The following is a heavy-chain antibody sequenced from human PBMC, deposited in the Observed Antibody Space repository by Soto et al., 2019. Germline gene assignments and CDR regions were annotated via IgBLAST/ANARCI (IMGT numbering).Heavy chain of an antibody. V-gene: IGHV3-30-3*01. CDR3: ARDRFSKPLGEFNY. CDR1: GFTFSSYA. D-gene: IGHD3-10*01. Sequence: QVQLVESGGGVVQPGRSLRLSYAASGFTFSSYAMHWVRQAPGKGLEWVAVISYDGSNKYYADSVKGRFTISRDNSKNPLYLQMNSLRAEDTAVYYCARDRFSKPLGEFNYWGQGTLVTVSS. J-gene: IGHJ4*02. CDR2: ISYDGSNK.